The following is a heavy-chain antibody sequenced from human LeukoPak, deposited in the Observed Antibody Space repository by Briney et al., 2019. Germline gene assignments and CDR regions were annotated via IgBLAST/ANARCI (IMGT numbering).Heavy chain of an antibody. CDR1: GYTFTSYG. V-gene: IGHV1-18*01. CDR2: ISAYNGNT. Sequence: ASVKVSCKASGYTFTSYGISWVRQAPGQGLEWMGWISAYNGNTNYAQKLQGRVTMTTDTSTSTAYMELRSLRSGDTAVYYCARGRKTITFGGVIVIPLYWGQGTLVTVSS. CDR3: ARGRKTITFGGVIVIPLY. D-gene: IGHD3-16*02. J-gene: IGHJ4*02.